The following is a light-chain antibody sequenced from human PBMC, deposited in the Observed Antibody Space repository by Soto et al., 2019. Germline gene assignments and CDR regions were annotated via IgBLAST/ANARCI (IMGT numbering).Light chain of an antibody. CDR3: TAWDDSLRGRL. V-gene: IGLV1-47*01. Sequence: QSALTQPPSASGTPGQRVTIYCSWSNSNIESNYVCWYQQLPGTAPRLLIYRDNQRPSGVPDRFSGSKSGTSASLAISALRSEDEAEYYCTAWDDSLRGRLFGGGTKVTVL. CDR2: RDN. CDR1: NSNIESNY. J-gene: IGLJ3*02.